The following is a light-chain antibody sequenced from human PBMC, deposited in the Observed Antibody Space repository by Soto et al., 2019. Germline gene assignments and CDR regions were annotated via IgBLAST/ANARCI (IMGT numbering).Light chain of an antibody. V-gene: IGKV1-5*03. CDR2: KAS. CDR1: QSISSW. CDR3: QQYYTYST. J-gene: IGKJ5*01. Sequence: DIQLTQPPSTLPASVGDRVTITCRASQSISSWLAWYQQKPGKAPKLLIYKASSLESGVPSRFSGSGSGTEFTLTISSLQPDDFATYFCQQYYTYSTFGQGARLEN.